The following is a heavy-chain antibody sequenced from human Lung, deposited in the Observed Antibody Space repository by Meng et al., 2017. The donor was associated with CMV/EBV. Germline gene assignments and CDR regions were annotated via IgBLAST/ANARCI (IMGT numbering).Heavy chain of an antibody. J-gene: IGHJ5*02. D-gene: IGHD6-6*01. V-gene: IGHV2-5*02. CDR1: GFSLSTSGVG. Sequence: TWKEPCPTLVQRTQTLTLTCTFSGFSLSTSGVGVGWIRQPPGKALECLAIIYGDDEKRYSPSLESRLTVTKDTSKNQVVLTMTNMVPVDTATYYCARAAARPSDWFDPWGQGTLVTVSS. CDR3: ARAAARPSDWFDP. CDR2: IYGDDEK.